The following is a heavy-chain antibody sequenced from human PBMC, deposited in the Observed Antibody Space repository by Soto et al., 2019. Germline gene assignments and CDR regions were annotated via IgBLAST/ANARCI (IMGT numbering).Heavy chain of an antibody. CDR3: VKGYYYESSPYYFDY. J-gene: IGHJ4*02. CDR1: GFTFSTFT. V-gene: IGHV3-64D*06. CDR2: ISGKGGDT. D-gene: IGHD3-22*01. Sequence: GGSLRLSCSASGFTFSTFTMHWVRQAPGKGLEYVSAISGKGGDTYFADSVKGRFAISRENSKNTVSLQMSSLRAEGTAVYYCVKGYYYESSPYYFDYWGQGTLVTVSS.